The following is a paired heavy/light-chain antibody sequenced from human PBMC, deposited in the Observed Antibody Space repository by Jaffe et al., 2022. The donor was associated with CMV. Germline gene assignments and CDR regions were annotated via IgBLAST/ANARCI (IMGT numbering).Light chain of an antibody. CDR2: YAS. V-gene: IGKV6D-21*02. CDR3: HQSNSFPLT. CDR1: QSIGTS. J-gene: IGKJ4*01. Sequence: EIVLTQSPDFQSVTPKEKVTITCRASQSIGTSLHWYQQKPDQSPNLLIKYASQSISGVPSRFSGSGSGTDFTLTINSLEAEDAAAYYCHQSNSFPLTFGGGTKVEIK.
Heavy chain of an antibody. CDR2: ISGSGDST. CDR1: GLTFNNYV. V-gene: IGHV3-23*04. CDR3: AKGGYSYASYFDY. J-gene: IGHJ4*02. Sequence: EVQLVESGGGLVQPGGSLRLSCAASGLTFNNYVMSWVRQAPGKGLEWVSGISGSGDSTYYADSVKGRFTIYRDNSKNTLYLQMNSLRAEDTAVYYCAKGGYSYASYFDYWGQGTLVTVSS. D-gene: IGHD5-18*01.